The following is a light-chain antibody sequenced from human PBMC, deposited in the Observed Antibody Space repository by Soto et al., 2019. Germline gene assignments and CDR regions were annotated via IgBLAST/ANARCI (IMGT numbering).Light chain of an antibody. CDR2: SDY. CDR3: AVWDDSLNGVV. V-gene: IGLV1-44*01. J-gene: IGLJ2*01. Sequence: QSVLTQSRSASATPGQRVTISCSGSTSNIGRHSLSWYQHGPGTAPKLLIYSDYQRPSRVPDRFSGSKSCTSASLAISGLQSEDEADYYCAVWDDSLNGVVFGGGTKVTVL. CDR1: TSNIGRHS.